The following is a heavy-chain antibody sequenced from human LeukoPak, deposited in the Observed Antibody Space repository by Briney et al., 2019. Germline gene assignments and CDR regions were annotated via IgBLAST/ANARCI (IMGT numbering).Heavy chain of an antibody. CDR1: GGTFSSYA. CDR3: ARDWDTAMVTVDY. D-gene: IGHD5-18*01. V-gene: IGHV1-69*04. J-gene: IGHJ4*02. CDR2: IIPILGIA. Sequence: SVKVSCKASGGTFSSYAISWVRQAPGQGLEWMGRIIPILGIANYAQKFQGRVTFTADKSTSTAYMELSSLRSEDTAVYYCARDWDTAMVTVDYWGQGTLVTVSS.